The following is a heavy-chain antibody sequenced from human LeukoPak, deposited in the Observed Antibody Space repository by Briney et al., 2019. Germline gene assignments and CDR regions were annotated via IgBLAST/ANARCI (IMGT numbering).Heavy chain of an antibody. V-gene: IGHV4-59*01. CDR2: IYYSGST. J-gene: IGHJ3*02. CDR1: GGSISSYY. D-gene: IGHD2-15*01. CDR3: ARGDIVVVVAATVHDAFDI. Sequence: SETLSLTCTVSGGSISSYYWSWIRQPPGKGLEWIGYIYYSGSTNYNPSLKSRVTISVDTSKNQFSLKLTSVTAADTAVYYCARGDIVVVVAATVHDAFDIWGQGTMVTVSS.